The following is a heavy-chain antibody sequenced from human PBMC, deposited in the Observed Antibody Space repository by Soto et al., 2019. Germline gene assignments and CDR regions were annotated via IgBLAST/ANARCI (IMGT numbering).Heavy chain of an antibody. V-gene: IGHV1-3*01. CDR3: ARQYCSGGSCYTLDY. J-gene: IGHJ4*02. CDR2: INAGNGNT. D-gene: IGHD2-15*01. CDR1: GYTFTSYA. Sequence: ASVKVSCKASGYTFTSYAMHWVRQAPGQGLEWMGMINAGNGNTKYSQKFQGRVTITRNTSTSTVYMELSSLRSEDTAVYYCARQYCSGGSCYTLDYWGQGTLVTVSS.